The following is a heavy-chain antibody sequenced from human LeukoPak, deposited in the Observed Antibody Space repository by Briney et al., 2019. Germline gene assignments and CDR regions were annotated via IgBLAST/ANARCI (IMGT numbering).Heavy chain of an antibody. CDR1: GYTFTGYY. Sequence: ASVKDSCKASGYTFTGYYMHWVGQAPGQGLEWMGWINPNSGGTNYAQKFQGWVTMTRDTSISTAYMERSRLRSDDTAVYYCARDQSGSYDYWGQGTLVTVSS. CDR2: INPNSGGT. D-gene: IGHD1-26*01. V-gene: IGHV1-2*04. J-gene: IGHJ4*02. CDR3: ARDQSGSYDY.